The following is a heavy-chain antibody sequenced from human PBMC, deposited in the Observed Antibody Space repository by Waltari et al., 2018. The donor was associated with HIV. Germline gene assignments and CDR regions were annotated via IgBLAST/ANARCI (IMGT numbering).Heavy chain of an antibody. D-gene: IGHD4-17*01. CDR1: GFTFSSYW. CDR3: ATWIKGILHHKIDYGGNQYFDY. V-gene: IGHV3-74*01. Sequence: EVQLVESGGGLVQPGGSLRLSCAASGFTFSSYWMHWVRQAPGKGLVWVSRINSDGSSTSYADSVKGLFTISRDNAKNTLYLQMNSLRAEDTAVYYCATWIKGILHHKIDYGGNQYFDYWGQGTLVTVSS. J-gene: IGHJ4*02. CDR2: INSDGSST.